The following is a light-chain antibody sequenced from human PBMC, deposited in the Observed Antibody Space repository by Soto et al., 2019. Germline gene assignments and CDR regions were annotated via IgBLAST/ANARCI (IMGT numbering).Light chain of an antibody. CDR1: QSVSSK. CDR2: GAS. J-gene: IGKJ2*01. CDR3: QQYNNWPLT. Sequence: EIVMTQSPVTLSVSPGERATLSCRASQSVSSKLAWYQQKPGQAPRLLIYGASTRATGIPARFSGSGSGTEFTLSISSLQSEDFAVYYWQQYNNWPLTFGQGTKLEIK. V-gene: IGKV3-15*01.